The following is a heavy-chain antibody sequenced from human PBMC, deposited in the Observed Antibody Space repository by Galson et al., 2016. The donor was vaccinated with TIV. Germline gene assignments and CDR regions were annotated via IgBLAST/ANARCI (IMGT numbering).Heavy chain of an antibody. CDR3: ARHYGSGSHFYYYNGMDV. CDR2: ITGSSYI. CDR1: GFTFSVYT. J-gene: IGHJ6*02. V-gene: IGHV3-21*01. D-gene: IGHD3-10*01. Sequence: SLRLSCAASGFTFSVYTINWVRQAPGKGLEWVCSITGSSYIYYADSVKGRFTISRDNAVNSVSMQMNSLRAEDTAVYSCARHYGSGSHFYYYNGMDVWGQGTTVTVSS.